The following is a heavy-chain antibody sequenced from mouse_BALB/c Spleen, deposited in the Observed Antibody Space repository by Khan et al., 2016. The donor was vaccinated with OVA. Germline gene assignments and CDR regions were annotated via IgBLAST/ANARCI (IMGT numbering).Heavy chain of an antibody. J-gene: IGHJ1*01. CDR2: INPNNGDT. CDR1: GYTFTDYY. Sequence: EVQLQESGPELVKPGASVKMSCKASGYTFTDYYMKWMKQSHGKSLEWIGDINPNNGDTFYNQKFKDKATLTVDKSSSTAYMQLKSLTSADSAYYYSSRGLFDVWGAGTTVTVSS. CDR3: SRGLFDV. V-gene: IGHV1-34*02.